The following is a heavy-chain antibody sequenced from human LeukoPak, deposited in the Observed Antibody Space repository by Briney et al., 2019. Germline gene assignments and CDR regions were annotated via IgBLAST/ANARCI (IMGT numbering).Heavy chain of an antibody. CDR2: INPNSGGT. J-gene: IGHJ4*02. D-gene: IGHD2-21*02. CDR1: GYTFTGYY. Sequence: ASVKVSCKASGYTFTGYYMHWVRQAPGQGLEWMGWINPNSGGTNYAQKFQGGVTMTRDTSISTAYMELSRLRSDDTAVYYCASPPCGGDCYSGEYYFDYWGQGTLVTVSS. CDR3: ASPPCGGDCYSGEYYFDY. V-gene: IGHV1-2*02.